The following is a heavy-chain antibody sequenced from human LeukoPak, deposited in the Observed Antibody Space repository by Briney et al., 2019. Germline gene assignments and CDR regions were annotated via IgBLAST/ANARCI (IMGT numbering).Heavy chain of an antibody. D-gene: IGHD3-22*01. CDR2: IIPIFGTA. CDR1: GGTFSSYA. J-gene: IGHJ4*02. Sequence: SVKVSCKASGGTFSSYAISWVRQAPGQGLEWMGGIIPIFGTANYAQKLQGRVTMTTDTSTSTAYMELRSLRSDDTAVYYCARSYYYDSSGYYPVGYWGQGTLVTVSS. V-gene: IGHV1-69*05. CDR3: ARSYYYDSSGYYPVGY.